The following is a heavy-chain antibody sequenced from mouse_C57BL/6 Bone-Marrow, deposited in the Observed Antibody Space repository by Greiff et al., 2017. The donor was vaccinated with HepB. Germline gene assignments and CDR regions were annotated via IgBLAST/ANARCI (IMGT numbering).Heavy chain of an antibody. V-gene: IGHV1-85*01. J-gene: IGHJ4*01. CDR2: IYPRDGST. D-gene: IGHD1-1*01. CDR3: ARLNPVVRYAMDY. Sequence: LVESGPELVKPGASVKLSCKASGYTFTSYDINWVKQRPGQGLEWIGWIYPRDGSTKYNEKFKGKATLTVDTSSSTAYMELHSLTSEDSAVYFCARLNPVVRYAMDYWGQGTSVTVSS. CDR1: GYTFTSYD.